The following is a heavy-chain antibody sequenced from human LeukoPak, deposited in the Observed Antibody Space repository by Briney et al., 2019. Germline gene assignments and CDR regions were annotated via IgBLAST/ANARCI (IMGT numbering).Heavy chain of an antibody. J-gene: IGHJ4*02. V-gene: IGHV3-33*06. CDR3: AKEPAGGAADY. CDR2: IWYDGSNK. Sequence: PGGSLRLSCAASGFTFSNYGMHWVRQAPGKGLEWVAVIWYDGSNKYYGDSVKGRFTISRDNSKNTLYLQMNSLRAEDTAVYYCAKEPAGGAADYWGQGTLVTVSS. D-gene: IGHD3-10*01. CDR1: GFTFSNYG.